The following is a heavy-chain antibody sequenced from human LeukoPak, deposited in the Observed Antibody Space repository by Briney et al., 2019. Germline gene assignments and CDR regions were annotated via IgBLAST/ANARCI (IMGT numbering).Heavy chain of an antibody. D-gene: IGHD3-10*01. CDR1: GFTVSTNY. J-gene: IGHJ3*02. Sequence: GWALRLSCVSCGFTVSTNYMSWLRQAPWRGLEGVSVIYSDGRTYYADSVKGRYTISRDNSKNTLYLQMNSLRAEDTAVYYCARDSGRFDVFDIWGQGTMVTVSS. CDR3: ARDSGRFDVFDI. V-gene: IGHV3-53*01. CDR2: IYSDGRT.